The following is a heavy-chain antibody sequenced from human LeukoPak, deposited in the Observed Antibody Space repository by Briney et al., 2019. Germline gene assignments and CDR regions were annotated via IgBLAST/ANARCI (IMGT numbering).Heavy chain of an antibody. J-gene: IGHJ6*02. D-gene: IGHD4-17*01. CDR2: FDPEVGET. V-gene: IGHV1-24*01. CDR1: GYTLTELS. CDR3: ATASRSPRTVSDYYYGMGV. Sequence: ASVKVSCKVSGYTLTELSMHWVRQAPGKGLEWMGGFDPEVGETLYAQKLQGRVTMTEDTSTDTAYMELNSLRSEDTAVYYCATASRSPRTVSDYYYGMGVWGQGTTVTVSS.